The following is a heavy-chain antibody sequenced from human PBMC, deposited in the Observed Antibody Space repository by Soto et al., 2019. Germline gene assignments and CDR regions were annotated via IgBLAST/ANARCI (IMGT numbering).Heavy chain of an antibody. CDR1: GYRFTSYA. CDR2: INAGNGST. D-gene: IGHD3-9*01. CDR3: AREADYDIFTGPDY. J-gene: IGHJ4*02. Sequence: ASVKVSCKASGYRFTSYAMHWVRQAPGQRLEWMGWINAGNGSTKYSQKFQGRVTITRDTSASTAYMELTSLRSEDTAVYYCAREADYDIFTGPDYWGQGTLVTVSS. V-gene: IGHV1-3*01.